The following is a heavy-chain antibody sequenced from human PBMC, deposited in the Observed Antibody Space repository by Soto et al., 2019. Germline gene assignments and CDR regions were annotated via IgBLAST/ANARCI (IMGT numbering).Heavy chain of an antibody. V-gene: IGHV1-8*01. CDR2: MNPNSGNT. CDR1: GYTFTSYD. CDR3: ARTISYDFWSGYSKYYYYYYMDV. D-gene: IGHD3-3*01. Sequence: ASVKVCCKASGYTFTSYDSKWVRQATGQGLEWMGWMNPNSGNTGYAQKFQGRVTMTRNTSISTAYMELSSLRSEDTAVYYCARTISYDFWSGYSKYYYYYYMDVWGKGTTVTVSS. J-gene: IGHJ6*03.